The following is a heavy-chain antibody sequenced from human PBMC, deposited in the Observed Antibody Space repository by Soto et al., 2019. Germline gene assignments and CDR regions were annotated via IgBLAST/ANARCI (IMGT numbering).Heavy chain of an antibody. CDR3: AREEARIAAAFDP. CDR2: IYYSGNT. D-gene: IGHD6-13*01. CDR1: SGSISSSSSY. J-gene: IGHJ5*02. V-gene: IGHV4-39*02. Sequence: ASETLSLTCTVSSGSISSSSSYWGWIRQPPGKGLEWIGSIYYSGNTYYNPSLKSRVTISIDSSKTQFSLELSSLRSEDTAVYYCAREEARIAAAFDPWGQGTLVTVSS.